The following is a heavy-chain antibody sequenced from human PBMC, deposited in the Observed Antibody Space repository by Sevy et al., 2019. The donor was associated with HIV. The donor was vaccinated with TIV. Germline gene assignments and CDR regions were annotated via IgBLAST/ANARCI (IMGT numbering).Heavy chain of an antibody. CDR2: INPSGGST. V-gene: IGHV1-46*01. CDR3: ARATLDYGGNFPFDY. J-gene: IGHJ4*02. D-gene: IGHD4-17*01. Sequence: ASVKVSCKASGYTFTSYYMHWARQAPGRGLEWMGIINPSGGSTSYAQKFQGRVTMTRDTSTSTVYMELSSLRSEDTAVYYCARATLDYGGNFPFDYWGQGTLVTVSS. CDR1: GYTFTSYY.